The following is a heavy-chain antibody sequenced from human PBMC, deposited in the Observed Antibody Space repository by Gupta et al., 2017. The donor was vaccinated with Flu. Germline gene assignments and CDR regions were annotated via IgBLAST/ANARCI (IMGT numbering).Heavy chain of an antibody. CDR3: ARKIDCFHGVCSTMFDY. Sequence: ISWLRQAPGHGLEWMGWISGYNGDTKYAQQFQDRVTMTADTSTNTAYMEMRSLRSDDTAVYFCARKIDCFHGVCSTMFDY. D-gene: IGHD2-15*01. J-gene: IGHJ4*01. V-gene: IGHV1-18*01. CDR2: ISGYNGDT.